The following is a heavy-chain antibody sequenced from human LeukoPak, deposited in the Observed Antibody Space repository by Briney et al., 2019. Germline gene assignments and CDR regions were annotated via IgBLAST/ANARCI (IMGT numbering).Heavy chain of an antibody. V-gene: IGHV3-33*01. CDR3: ARDGDITPTDV. J-gene: IGHJ6*02. CDR2: IWYDGSNK. Sequence: GGSLRLSCAASGFTFSSFGMHWVRQAPGKGLEWVAVIWYDGSNKYYADSVKGRFTISRDNSRNTLYLQMNSLRAEDTAVYYCARDGDITPTDVWGQGTTVTVSS. CDR1: GFTFSSFG. D-gene: IGHD2-15*01.